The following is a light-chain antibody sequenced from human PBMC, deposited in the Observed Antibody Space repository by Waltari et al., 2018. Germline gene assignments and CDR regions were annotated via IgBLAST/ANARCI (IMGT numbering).Light chain of an antibody. V-gene: IGKV1-9*01. J-gene: IGKJ4*01. CDR2: SAS. CDR1: QGISNY. Sequence: DIQLTQSPSFLSASVRDRVTITCPSSQGISNYLARYQQKPGQAPKLLIYSASTLQSGVPSRFSGSGSGTEFSLTISSLQPEDFATYYCQQLNSYPLTFGGGTKVEIK. CDR3: QQLNSYPLT.